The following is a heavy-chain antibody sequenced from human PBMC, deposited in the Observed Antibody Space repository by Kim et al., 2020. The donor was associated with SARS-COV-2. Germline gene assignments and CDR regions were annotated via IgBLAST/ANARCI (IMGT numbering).Heavy chain of an antibody. CDR2: IYYSGSA. V-gene: IGHV4-39*01. D-gene: IGHD3-16*02. J-gene: IGHJ6*03. CDR3: ARHYHYSYIDV. Sequence: SETLSLTCTVSGGSISSSTYYWGWLRQPPGKGLEWIVYIYYSGSAYFSPSLKSRVTISVDTSKNQPSLKLRSVTAADTAVYYSARHYHYSYIDVWGKGT. CDR1: GGSISSSTYY.